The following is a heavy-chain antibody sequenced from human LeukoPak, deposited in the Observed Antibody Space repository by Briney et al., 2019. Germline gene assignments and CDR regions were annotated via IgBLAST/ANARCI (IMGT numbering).Heavy chain of an antibody. D-gene: IGHD5-18*01. CDR3: ARVLGYSYGSRRFDY. CDR1: GGSFSGYY. J-gene: IGHJ4*02. Sequence: SETLSLTCAVYGGSFSGYYWSWIRQPPGKGLEWIGEINHSGSTNYNPSLKSRVTISVDTSKNQFSLKLSSVTAADTAVYYCARVLGYSYGSRRFDYWGQGTLVTVSS. V-gene: IGHV4-34*01. CDR2: INHSGST.